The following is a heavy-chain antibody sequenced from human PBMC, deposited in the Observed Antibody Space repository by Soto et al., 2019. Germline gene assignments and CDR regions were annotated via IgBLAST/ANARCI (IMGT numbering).Heavy chain of an antibody. CDR1: GYTFTNYG. V-gene: IGHV1-18*01. J-gene: IGHJ6*02. Sequence: QVQLVQSGTEVKKPGASVKVSCKASGYTFTNYGITWVRQAPGQGLEWMGWISAYNGNTNSAQRLQGRVTMTTDTSTSTAYMELRSLRSDDTAVYYCASRDTYYDILTGTPMDVWGQGTTVTVSS. CDR3: ASRDTYYDILTGTPMDV. D-gene: IGHD3-9*01. CDR2: ISAYNGNT.